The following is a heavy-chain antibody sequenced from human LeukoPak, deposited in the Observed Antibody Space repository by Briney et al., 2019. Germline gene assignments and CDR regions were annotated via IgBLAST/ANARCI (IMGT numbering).Heavy chain of an antibody. D-gene: IGHD3-3*01. V-gene: IGHV4-59*01. CDR2: IYYSGST. Sequence: PSETLSLTCTVSGGSISSYYWSWIRQPPGKGLEWIGYIYYSGSTNYNPSLKGRVTISVDTSKNQFSLKLSSVTAADTAVYYCAGTYYDFWSGLKRGPYYFDYWGQGTLVTVSS. CDR3: AGTYYDFWSGLKRGPYYFDY. J-gene: IGHJ4*02. CDR1: GGSISSYY.